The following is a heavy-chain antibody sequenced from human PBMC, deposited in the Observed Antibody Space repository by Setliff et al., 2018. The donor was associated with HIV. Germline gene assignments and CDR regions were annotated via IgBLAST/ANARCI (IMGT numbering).Heavy chain of an antibody. J-gene: IGHJ6*02. Sequence: SVKVSCKASVDTFRSHVISWVRQAPGQGPEWMGGIIPMYGVANYAQKFQGGVTITTDESTSTAYMELSSLRSADTAVYYCAIDGLSYNILPGSIAYFHSGMDVWGQGTTVTVSS. CDR3: AIDGLSYNILPGSIAYFHSGMDV. CDR2: IIPMYGVA. CDR1: VDTFRSHV. V-gene: IGHV1-69*05. D-gene: IGHD3-9*01.